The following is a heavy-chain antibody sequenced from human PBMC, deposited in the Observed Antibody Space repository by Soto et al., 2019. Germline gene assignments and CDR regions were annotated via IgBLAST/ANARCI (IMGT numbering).Heavy chain of an antibody. CDR1: SGSISSTIYS. D-gene: IGHD4-17*01. J-gene: IGHJ4*02. Sequence: PSETLSLTCTVSSGSISSTIYSWDWIRQPPGKGLEWIGYIYYSGSTNYNPSLKSRITISVDTSKNQFSLKLSSVTAADTAVYYCARATTVTPVDYWGQGTLVTVSS. CDR2: IYYSGST. CDR3: ARATTVTPVDY. V-gene: IGHV4-61*05.